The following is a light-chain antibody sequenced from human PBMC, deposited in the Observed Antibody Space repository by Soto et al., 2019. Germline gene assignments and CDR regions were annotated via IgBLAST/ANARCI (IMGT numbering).Light chain of an antibody. CDR3: QQRSNWPPT. CDR2: DAS. CDR1: QSVSSY. Sequence: EIVLTQSPATLSLSPGERATLSCRASQSVSSYLAWYQQKPGQAPRLLIYDASNRATGIPARFSGSGSGPDFTLTISRLEPEDFAVYYCQQRSNWPPTFGQGTKLEIK. J-gene: IGKJ2*01. V-gene: IGKV3-11*01.